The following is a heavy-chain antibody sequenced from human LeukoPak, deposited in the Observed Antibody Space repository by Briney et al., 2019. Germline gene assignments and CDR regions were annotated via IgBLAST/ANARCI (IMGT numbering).Heavy chain of an antibody. CDR2: LDNNGDNT. J-gene: IGHJ4*02. V-gene: IGHV3-NL1*01. CDR3: AKIAETSGTYGQGFDY. D-gene: IGHD1-26*01. CDR1: GFTFSSYG. Sequence: PGGSLRLSCAASGFTFSSYGMHWVRQAPGKGLEWVSGLDNNGDNTYYADSVKGRFTISRDNSKNTLYLQMNSLRVEDTAVYYCAKIAETSGTYGQGFDYWGQETLVTVSS.